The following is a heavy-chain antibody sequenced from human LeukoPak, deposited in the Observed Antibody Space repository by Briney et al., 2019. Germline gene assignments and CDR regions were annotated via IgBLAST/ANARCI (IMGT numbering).Heavy chain of an antibody. CDR1: GGSFSGYY. D-gene: IGHD1-26*01. CDR3: ARLVGAGYYFDY. V-gene: IGHV4-34*01. Sequence: SETLSLTCAVYGGSFSGYYWSWIRQPPGKGLEWIGEINHSGSTNYNPSLKSRVAISVDTSKNQISLKLSSVTAADTAVYYCARLVGAGYYFDYWGQGTLVTVSS. CDR2: INHSGST. J-gene: IGHJ4*02.